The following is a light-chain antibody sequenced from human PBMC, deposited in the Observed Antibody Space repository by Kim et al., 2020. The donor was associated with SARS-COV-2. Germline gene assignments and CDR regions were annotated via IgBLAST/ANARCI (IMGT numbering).Light chain of an antibody. CDR1: NIGSKS. Sequence: PGKTARLTCGGNNIGSKSVHWYQQKTGQAPVLGIYYDSDRPSGIPERFSGSNSGNTATLTISRVEAGDEADYYCQVWDSSSDHWVFGGGTKLTVL. V-gene: IGLV3-21*04. CDR2: YDS. J-gene: IGLJ3*02. CDR3: QVWDSSSDHWV.